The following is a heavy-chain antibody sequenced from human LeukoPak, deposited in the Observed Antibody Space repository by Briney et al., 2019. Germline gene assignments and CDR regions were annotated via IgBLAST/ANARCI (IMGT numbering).Heavy chain of an antibody. V-gene: IGHV3-33*01. CDR1: GFTFSSYG. D-gene: IGHD5/OR15-5a*01. J-gene: IGHJ4*02. Sequence: GGSLRLSCAASGFTFSSYGMHWVRQAPGKGLEWVAALWYDGSNTYYADSVKGRFTISRDISKNTLYLQMDSLRAEDTVVYYCARDVYRGPDYWGQGTLVTVSS. CDR3: ARDVYRGPDY. CDR2: LWYDGSNT.